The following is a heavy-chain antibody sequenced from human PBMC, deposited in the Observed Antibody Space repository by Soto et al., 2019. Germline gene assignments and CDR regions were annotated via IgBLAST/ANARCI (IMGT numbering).Heavy chain of an antibody. D-gene: IGHD6-13*01. CDR1: GGSISSYY. CDR3: ARSYSGSWYRPENWFDP. J-gene: IGHJ5*02. CDR2: IYYSGST. V-gene: IGHV4-59*01. Sequence: PSETLSLTCTVSGGSISSYYWSLIRQPPGKGLEWIGYIYYSGSTNYNPSLKSRVTISVDTSKNQFSLKLSSVTAADTAVYYCARSYSGSWYRPENWFDPWGQGTMVTVSS.